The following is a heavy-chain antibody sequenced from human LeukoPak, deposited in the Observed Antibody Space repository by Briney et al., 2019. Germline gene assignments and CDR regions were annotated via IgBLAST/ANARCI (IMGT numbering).Heavy chain of an antibody. V-gene: IGHV7-4-1*02. CDR2: INTNTRNP. Sequence: ASVKVSCKASGYTFTSYAMNWVRQAPGQGLEWMGWINTNTRNPTYAQGFTGRFVFSLDTSVSTAYLQISSLKAEDTAVYYCARPYSSGWYFNAFDIWGQGTMVTVSS. CDR3: ARPYSSGWYFNAFDI. J-gene: IGHJ3*02. CDR1: GYTFTSYA. D-gene: IGHD6-13*01.